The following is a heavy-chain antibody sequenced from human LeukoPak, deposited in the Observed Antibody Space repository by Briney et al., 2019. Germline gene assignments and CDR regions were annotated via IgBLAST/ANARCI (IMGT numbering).Heavy chain of an antibody. V-gene: IGHV3-53*01. CDR3: ARDRPDAFDV. J-gene: IGHJ3*01. CDR1: GFTVSRNY. Sequence: GGSLRLSCAASGFTVSRNYMSWVRQAPGKGLEWVSVIYRGGSTYYADYVKGRFTISRDNSKNTLYLQMNSLRVEDTAVYYCARDRPDAFDVWGQGTMVTVSS. CDR2: IYRGGST.